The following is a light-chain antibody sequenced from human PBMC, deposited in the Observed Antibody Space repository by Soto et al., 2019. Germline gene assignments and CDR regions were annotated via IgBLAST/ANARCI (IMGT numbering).Light chain of an antibody. CDR3: QQYNTWPVT. CDR2: AAS. Sequence: IVLTQSPGTLSLSPGERATLSCQASQGINSGVAWYQQKLGQTPRLFIYAASARDTGIAARFSGSGSGTEFTLTISGLQSEDFATYYCQQYNTWPVTFGGGTKVDI. J-gene: IGKJ4*01. V-gene: IGKV3D-15*01. CDR1: QGINSG.